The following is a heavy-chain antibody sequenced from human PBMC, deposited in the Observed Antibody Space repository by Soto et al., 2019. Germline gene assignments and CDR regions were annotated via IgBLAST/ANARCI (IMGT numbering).Heavy chain of an antibody. J-gene: IGHJ6*02. CDR1: GYTFTDCY. CDR2: INPNSGGT. Sequence: APVKVSCKASGYTFTDCYIHWVRQAPGQGLEWMGWINPNSGGTNYVQKLQGRVTMTTDTSTSTAYMELRSLRSDDTAVYYCARLYCISTSCYLGMVVWGQGTTVTVSS. D-gene: IGHD2-2*01. CDR3: ARLYCISTSCYLGMVV. V-gene: IGHV1-2*02.